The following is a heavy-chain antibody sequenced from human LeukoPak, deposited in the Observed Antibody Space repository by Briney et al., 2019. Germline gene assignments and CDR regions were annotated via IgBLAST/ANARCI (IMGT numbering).Heavy chain of an antibody. D-gene: IGHD3/OR15-3a*01. CDR1: GFTFSSYA. CDR3: AKPTRTGPAKAFDY. CDR2: INSRGNT. Sequence: GGSLRLSCAASGFTFSSYAMSWVRQAPGKGLEWVSTINSRGNTYYADSVKGRFTISRDNSKNTLYLQMNSLRAEDTAIYYCAKPTRTGPAKAFDYWGQGTLVTVSS. V-gene: IGHV3-23*01. J-gene: IGHJ4*02.